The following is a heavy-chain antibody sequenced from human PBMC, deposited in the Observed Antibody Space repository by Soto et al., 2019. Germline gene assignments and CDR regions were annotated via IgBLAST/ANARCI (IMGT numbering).Heavy chain of an antibody. D-gene: IGHD3-3*01. V-gene: IGHV3-30*18. CDR2: ISYDGSNK. Sequence: GGSLRLSCAASGFTFSSYGIHWVRQAPGKGLEWVAVISYDGSNKYYADSVKGRFTISRDNSKNTLYLQMNSLRAEDTAVYYCAKDQIADFWSGYSIHLDYWGQGTLVTVSS. J-gene: IGHJ4*02. CDR1: GFTFSSYG. CDR3: AKDQIADFWSGYSIHLDY.